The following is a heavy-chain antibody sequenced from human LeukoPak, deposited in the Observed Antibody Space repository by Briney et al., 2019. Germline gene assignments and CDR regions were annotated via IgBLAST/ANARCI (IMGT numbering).Heavy chain of an antibody. CDR2: LYRDGST. CDR1: GFTVSSTY. CDR3: ARDQLTETTSG. Sequence: PGGSLRLSCAASGFTVSSTYMSWVRQAPGKGLEWVSVLYRDGSTCYADSVKGRFTISRDNSKNTLYLQMKSLRAEDTAVYYCARDQLTETTSGWGQGTLVTVSS. D-gene: IGHD4-17*01. J-gene: IGHJ4*02. V-gene: IGHV3-53*01.